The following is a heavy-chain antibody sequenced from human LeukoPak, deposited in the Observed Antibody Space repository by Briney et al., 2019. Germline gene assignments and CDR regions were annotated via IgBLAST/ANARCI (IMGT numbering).Heavy chain of an antibody. V-gene: IGHV4-30-4*08. J-gene: IGHJ3*02. CDR1: GGSISSADYY. D-gene: IGHD3-22*01. CDR3: ARATITMAVGVPADAFAI. CDR2: IYYSGNT. Sequence: SQTLSLTCTVSGGSISSADYYWGWIRQPPGKGLEWIGYIYYSGNTYYNPSLKSRVTISVDRSKNQFSLKQSSVTAADTAVYYCARATITMAVGVPADAFAIWGQGTMVTVSS.